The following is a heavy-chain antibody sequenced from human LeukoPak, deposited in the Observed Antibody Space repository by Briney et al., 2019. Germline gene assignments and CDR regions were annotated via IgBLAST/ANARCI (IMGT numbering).Heavy chain of an antibody. D-gene: IGHD3-9*01. CDR3: ARDSPRTGRYADWLLFDY. CDR1: GFTVSSNY. Sequence: GGPLRHFCAASGFTVSSNYMIGVRQAPGKGLAWVAVIYSGGSTYYADSVKGSFTITRDNPKNMLYLQMNSLRAEDTAVYYCARDSPRTGRYADWLLFDYWGQGTLVTVSS. CDR2: IYSGGST. V-gene: IGHV3-66*01. J-gene: IGHJ4*02.